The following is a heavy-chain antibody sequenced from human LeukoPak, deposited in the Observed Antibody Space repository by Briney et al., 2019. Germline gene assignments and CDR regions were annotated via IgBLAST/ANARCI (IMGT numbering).Heavy chain of an antibody. Sequence: SVKVSCQASGGCFNSYAISWVRQAPGAGLEWMGGIIPIFGTASYAQKFQGRVTSTTDESTSAAYMERSSLRSEASAVYYCARWTTTYFDYCGQGTLVTVSS. D-gene: IGHD4-11*01. CDR1: GGCFNSYA. V-gene: IGHV1-69*05. J-gene: IGHJ4*02. CDR2: IIPIFGTA. CDR3: ARWTTTYFDY.